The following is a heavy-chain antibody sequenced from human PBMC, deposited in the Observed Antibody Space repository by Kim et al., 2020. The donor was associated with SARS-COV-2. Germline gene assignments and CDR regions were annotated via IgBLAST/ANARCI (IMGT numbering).Heavy chain of an antibody. D-gene: IGHD3-3*01. CDR3: AKRTDFWTGYFDY. J-gene: IGHJ4*02. Sequence: GGSLRLSCAVSGFIFGDYAMSWVRQAPGKGLEWVSSLSGNGGITYYADSVKGRFTVSRYNSKNTLYLQMNSLRADDTALYYCAKRTDFWTGYFDYWGRGTLVTVSS. V-gene: IGHV3-23*01. CDR1: GFIFGDYA. CDR2: LSGNGGIT.